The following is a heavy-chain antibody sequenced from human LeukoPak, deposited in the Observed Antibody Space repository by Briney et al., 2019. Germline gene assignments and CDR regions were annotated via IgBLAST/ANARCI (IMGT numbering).Heavy chain of an antibody. CDR2: IYYSGST. V-gene: IGHV4-59*12. J-gene: IGHJ5*02. D-gene: IGHD6-13*01. Sequence: SETLSLTCTVSGGSISSYYWSWIRQPPGKGLEWIGYIYYSGSTNYNPSLKSRVTISVDTSKNQFSLKLSSVTAADTAVYYCARGAALAAAGRDNWFDPWGQGTLVTVSS. CDR1: GGSISSYY. CDR3: ARGAALAAAGRDNWFDP.